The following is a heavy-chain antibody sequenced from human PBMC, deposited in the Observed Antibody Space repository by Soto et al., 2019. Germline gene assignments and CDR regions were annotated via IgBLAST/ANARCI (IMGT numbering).Heavy chain of an antibody. V-gene: IGHV4-31*03. D-gene: IGHD3-10*01. J-gene: IGHJ6*04. CDR2: IYYSGST. CDR3: ARDRAVAVGEWYYGMDV. Sequence: SLTCTVSGGSISSGGYYWSWIRQHPGKGLEWIGYIYYSGSTYYNPSLKSRVTISVDTSKNQFSLKLSSVTAADTAVYYCARDRAVAVGEWYYGMDVWVKGTTVTV. CDR1: GGSISSGGYY.